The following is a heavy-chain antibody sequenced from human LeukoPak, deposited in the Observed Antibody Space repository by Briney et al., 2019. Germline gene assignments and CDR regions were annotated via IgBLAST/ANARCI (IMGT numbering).Heavy chain of an antibody. J-gene: IGHJ4*02. Sequence: SETLSLTCTVSGDSITSGSYYWGWVRQPPGRGLEWIGSIYYTGNTYYNPSLKSRVTISVDTSKNQFSLKLSSVTAADAAVYYCARGTAVVTPFHWGQGTLVTVSS. CDR2: IYYTGNT. CDR1: GDSITSGSYY. D-gene: IGHD4-23*01. V-gene: IGHV4-39*07. CDR3: ARGTAVVTPFH.